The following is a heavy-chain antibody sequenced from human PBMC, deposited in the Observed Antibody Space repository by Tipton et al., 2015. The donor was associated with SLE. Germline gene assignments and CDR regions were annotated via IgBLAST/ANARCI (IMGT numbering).Heavy chain of an antibody. V-gene: IGHV1-18*01. J-gene: IGHJ1*01. D-gene: IGHD3-22*01. CDR3: ARDYYDSSGYFLKYFQY. CDR1: GYIFINYG. CDR2: ISAYNGNT. Sequence: QLVQSGAEVKKPGASMKVSCKASGYIFINYGINWLRQAPGQGLEWMGWISAYNGNTNYAQKFQGRVTMTTDTSTNTAYMELRSLRSDDTAVYYCARDYYDSSGYFLKYFQYWGQGSLVTVSS.